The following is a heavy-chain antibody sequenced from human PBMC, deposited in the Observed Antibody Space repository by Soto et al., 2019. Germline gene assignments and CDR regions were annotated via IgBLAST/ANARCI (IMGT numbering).Heavy chain of an antibody. Sequence: GGSLRLSCAASGFTFSSYGMHWVRQAPGKGLEWVAVISYDGSNKYYADSVKGRFTISRDNSKNTLYLQMNSLRAEDTAVYYCAKGVGATYLFDYWGQGTLVTVSS. CDR1: GFTFSSYG. J-gene: IGHJ4*02. D-gene: IGHD1-26*01. CDR3: AKGVGATYLFDY. V-gene: IGHV3-30*18. CDR2: ISYDGSNK.